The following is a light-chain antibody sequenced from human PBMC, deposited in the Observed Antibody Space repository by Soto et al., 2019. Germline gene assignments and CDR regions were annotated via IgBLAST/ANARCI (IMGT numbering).Light chain of an antibody. J-gene: IGLJ1*01. CDR3: SSYAGSNNLGV. CDR2: EVT. V-gene: IGLV2-8*01. CDR1: SSDVGGYNY. Sequence: QSVLTQPPSASGSPGQSVTISCTGTSSDVGGYNYVSWYQQHPGKAPKLMIYEVTKRPSGVPDRFYGSKSGNTASLTVSGLQAEDEADYYCSSYAGSNNLGVFGTGTKLTVL.